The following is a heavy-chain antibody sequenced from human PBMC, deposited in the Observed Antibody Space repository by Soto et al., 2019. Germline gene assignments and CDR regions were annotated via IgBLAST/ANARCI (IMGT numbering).Heavy chain of an antibody. CDR1: GYTFTSYG. CDR2: ISAYNGNT. Sequence: ASVKVSCKASGYTFTSYGISWVRQAPGQGLEWMGWISAYNGNTNYAQKLQGRVTMTTDTSTSTAYMKLRSLRSDDTAVYNSTRDPRYDFWSGYYLPAFDPWGQGTLVTVSS. D-gene: IGHD3-3*01. J-gene: IGHJ5*02. V-gene: IGHV1-18*01. CDR3: TRDPRYDFWSGYYLPAFDP.